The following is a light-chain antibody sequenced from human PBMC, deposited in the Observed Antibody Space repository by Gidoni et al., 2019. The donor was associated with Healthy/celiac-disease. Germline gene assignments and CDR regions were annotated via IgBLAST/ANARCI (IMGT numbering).Light chain of an antibody. Sequence: IVLTQSPATLSLSPGERATLSCRASQSVSSYLAWYQQKPGQDPRLLIYDASNRATGIPARFSGSGSGTDFTLTISSLEPEDCAVYYCQQRSNWPPWTFGQGTKVEIK. CDR2: DAS. J-gene: IGKJ1*01. V-gene: IGKV3-11*01. CDR3: QQRSNWPPWT. CDR1: QSVSSY.